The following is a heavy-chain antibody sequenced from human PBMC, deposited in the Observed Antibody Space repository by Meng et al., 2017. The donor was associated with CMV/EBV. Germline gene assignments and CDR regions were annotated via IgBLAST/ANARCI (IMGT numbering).Heavy chain of an antibody. CDR1: GGTFSSYA. Sequence: SVKVSCKASGGTFSSYAISWVRQAPGQGLEWMGGIIPIFGTANYAQKFQGRDTITTDESTSTAYMELSSLRSEDTAVYYCASDSFGELLFDYWGQGTLVTVSS. D-gene: IGHD3-10*01. V-gene: IGHV1-69*05. J-gene: IGHJ4*02. CDR3: ASDSFGELLFDY. CDR2: IIPIFGTA.